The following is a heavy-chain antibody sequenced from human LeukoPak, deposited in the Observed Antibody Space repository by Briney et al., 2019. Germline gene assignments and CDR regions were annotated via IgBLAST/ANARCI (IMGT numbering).Heavy chain of an antibody. Sequence: VASVKVSCKASGYTFTSYAMHWVRQAPGQRLEWMGWINAGNGNTKYSQKFQGRVTITRDTSASTAYMELRSLRSDDTAVYYCARDGRIGLGGLWLYGMDVWGQGTTVTVSS. V-gene: IGHV1-3*01. D-gene: IGHD3-10*01. CDR2: INAGNGNT. J-gene: IGHJ6*02. CDR3: ARDGRIGLGGLWLYGMDV. CDR1: GYTFTSYA.